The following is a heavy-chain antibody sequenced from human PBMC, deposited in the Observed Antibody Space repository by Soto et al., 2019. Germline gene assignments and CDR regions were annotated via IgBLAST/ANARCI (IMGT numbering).Heavy chain of an antibody. V-gene: IGHV4-59*01. CDR2: LYYGRSA. Sequence: QVQLQESGPGLVKPSETLSLTCAVSGDSISSYYCMWIRQPPGKGLESIGYLYYGRSANYNPSLKSRGALSVDTSTNQCSLTLSSMTAADTAVYYCALRSMAVVPEYWGQGTLVTVSS. D-gene: IGHD3-22*01. J-gene: IGHJ4*02. CDR1: GDSISSYY. CDR3: ALRSMAVVPEY.